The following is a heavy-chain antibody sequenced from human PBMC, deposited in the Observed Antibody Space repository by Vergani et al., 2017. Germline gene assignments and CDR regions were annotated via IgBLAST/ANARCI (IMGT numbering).Heavy chain of an antibody. CDR2: ISYDGSNK. Sequence: VQLVESGGGVVQPGRSLRLSCAASGFTFSSYGMHWVRQAPGKGLEWVAVISYDGSNKYYADSVKGRFTISRDNSKNTLYLQMNSLRAEDTAVYYCAKAMIKAKNWFDPWGQGTLVTVSS. CDR1: GFTFSSYG. CDR3: AKAMIKAKNWFDP. D-gene: IGHD3-16*01. J-gene: IGHJ5*02. V-gene: IGHV3-30*18.